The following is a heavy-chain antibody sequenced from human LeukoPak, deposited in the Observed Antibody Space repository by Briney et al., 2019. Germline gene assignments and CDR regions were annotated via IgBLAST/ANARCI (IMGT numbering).Heavy chain of an antibody. Sequence: SVKVSCKASGGTFSSYAISWVRQAPGQGLEWMGGIIPIFGTANYAQKFQGRVTITTDESTSTAYMELSSLRPEDTAVYYCARVPYSSSSSWFDPWGQGTLVTVSS. CDR1: GGTFSSYA. J-gene: IGHJ5*02. D-gene: IGHD6-6*01. V-gene: IGHV1-69*05. CDR3: ARVPYSSSSSWFDP. CDR2: IIPIFGTA.